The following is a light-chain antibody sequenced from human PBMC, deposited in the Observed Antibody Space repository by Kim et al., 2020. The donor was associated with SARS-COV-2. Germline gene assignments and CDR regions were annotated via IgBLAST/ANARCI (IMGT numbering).Light chain of an antibody. V-gene: IGKV1-5*03. J-gene: IGKJ2*01. Sequence: LSASVGDRVIITCRASQTISSSLAWIQQKPGKARKLQIYKVSTLQSGVPTRFSGSGSGTEFTLTISSLQPDDFATYYSQQYAIYSTFGQGTKLEI. CDR3: QQYAIYST. CDR2: KVS. CDR1: QTISSS.